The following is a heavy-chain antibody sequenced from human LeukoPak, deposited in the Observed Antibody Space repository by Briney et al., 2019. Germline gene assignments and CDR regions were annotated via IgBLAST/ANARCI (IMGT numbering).Heavy chain of an antibody. CDR1: GFTFSSYA. J-gene: IGHJ6*04. Sequence: GGSLRLSCAASGFTFSSYAMHWVRQAPGKGLEWVGVRSYDGANKHYADSVKGRVTISRDNSKNTLYLEMNSLRAEDTAVYYCARDQAVSGSNYYYGVDVWGEGTTVTVSS. CDR2: RSYDGANK. CDR3: ARDQAVSGSNYYYGVDV. D-gene: IGHD6-19*01. V-gene: IGHV3-30*04.